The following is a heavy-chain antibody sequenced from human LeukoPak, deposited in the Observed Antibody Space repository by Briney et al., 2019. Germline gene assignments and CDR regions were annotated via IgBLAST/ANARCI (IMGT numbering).Heavy chain of an antibody. Sequence: SLRLSCAVSGFTFDHYAMHWVRQAPGKGLQWVASISWNSGTIAYGDSVKGRFTISRDNAKNSLYLQMHSPRSDDTAVYYCAKDPSGVAVYYFQFWGQGTLVTVSS. CDR3: AKDPSGVAVYYFQF. D-gene: IGHD6-19*01. CDR2: ISWNSGTI. V-gene: IGHV3-9*01. J-gene: IGHJ4*02. CDR1: GFTFDHYA.